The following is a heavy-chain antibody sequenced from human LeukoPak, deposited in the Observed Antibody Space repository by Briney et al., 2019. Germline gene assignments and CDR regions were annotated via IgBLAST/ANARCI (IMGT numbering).Heavy chain of an antibody. Sequence: ASVKVSCKASGYTFTSYAINWVRQATGQGLEWMGWMNPNSGNTGYAQKFQGRATITRNTSISTAYMELSSLRSADTAVYYCARTGGYYYYMDVWGKGTTVTVSS. CDR1: GYTFTSYA. J-gene: IGHJ6*03. CDR3: ARTGGYYYYMDV. V-gene: IGHV1-8*03. CDR2: MNPNSGNT. D-gene: IGHD1-26*01.